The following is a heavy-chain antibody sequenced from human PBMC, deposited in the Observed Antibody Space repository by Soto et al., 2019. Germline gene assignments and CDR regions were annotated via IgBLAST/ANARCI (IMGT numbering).Heavy chain of an antibody. J-gene: IGHJ3*01. CDR3: VRGPGAYVYFGFDV. V-gene: IGHV3-21*05. CDR1: GFKISSSS. Sequence: LRLSCAAFGFKISSSSMNWVRQAPGRGLEWVAYISDSGSNTLYADSVRGRFTFSRDNAKNTLYLQMNSLRADDTAVYYCVRGPGAYVYFGFDVWGQGTMVTVSS. D-gene: IGHD3-9*01. CDR2: ISDSGSNT.